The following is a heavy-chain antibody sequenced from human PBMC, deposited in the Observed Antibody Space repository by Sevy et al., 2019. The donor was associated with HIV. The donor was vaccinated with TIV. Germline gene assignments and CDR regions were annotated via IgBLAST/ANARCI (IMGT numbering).Heavy chain of an antibody. J-gene: IGHJ3*02. CDR2: ISGSGGST. CDR1: GFTFSSYA. CDR3: AKGSAVADRTGAFDI. D-gene: IGHD6-19*01. Sequence: GGSLRLSCAASGFTFSSYAMSWVRQAPGKGLEWVSAISGSGGSTYYADSVKGRFTISRDNSKNMLYLQMNSLRAEDTAVYYCAKGSAVADRTGAFDIWGQGTMVTVSS. V-gene: IGHV3-23*01.